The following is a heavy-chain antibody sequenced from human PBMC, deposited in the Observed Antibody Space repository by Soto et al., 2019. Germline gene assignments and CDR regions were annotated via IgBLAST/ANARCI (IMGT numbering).Heavy chain of an antibody. CDR1: GFTFSSYG. Sequence: QVQLVESGGGVVQPGRSLRLSCAASGFTFSSYGMHWVRQAPGKGLEWVAVIWYDGSNKYYADSVKGRFTISRDNSKNTLYLQMNSLRAEDTAVYYCARDSRGDYYFDYWGQGTLVTVSS. J-gene: IGHJ4*02. D-gene: IGHD4-17*01. CDR3: ARDSRGDYYFDY. V-gene: IGHV3-33*01. CDR2: IWYDGSNK.